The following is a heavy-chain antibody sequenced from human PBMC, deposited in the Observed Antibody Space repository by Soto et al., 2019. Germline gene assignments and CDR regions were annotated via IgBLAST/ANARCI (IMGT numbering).Heavy chain of an antibody. Sequence: QLQLQESGPGLVKPSETLSLTCTVSGGSISSSSYYWGWIRQPPGKGLEWIGSIYYSGSTYYNPSLKSRVTISVDTSKNQFSLKLSSVTAADTAVYYCASRYWKWELRGNWFDPWGQGTLVTVSS. CDR2: IYYSGST. V-gene: IGHV4-39*01. D-gene: IGHD1-26*01. J-gene: IGHJ5*02. CDR3: ASRYWKWELRGNWFDP. CDR1: GGSISSSSYY.